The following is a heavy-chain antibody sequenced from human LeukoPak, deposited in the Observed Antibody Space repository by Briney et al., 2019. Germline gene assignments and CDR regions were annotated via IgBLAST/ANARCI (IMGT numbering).Heavy chain of an antibody. J-gene: IGHJ4*02. V-gene: IGHV3-49*03. D-gene: IGHD3-3*01. CDR3: TRDLHDFWSGSLDYFDY. Sequence: GGSLRLSCTASGFTFGDYAMRWFRQAPGKGLEWVGFIRSKAYGGTTEYAASVKGRFTISRDDSKSIAYLQMNSLKTEDTAVYYCTRDLHDFWSGSLDYFDYWGQGTLVTVSS. CDR2: IRSKAYGGTT. CDR1: GFTFGDYA.